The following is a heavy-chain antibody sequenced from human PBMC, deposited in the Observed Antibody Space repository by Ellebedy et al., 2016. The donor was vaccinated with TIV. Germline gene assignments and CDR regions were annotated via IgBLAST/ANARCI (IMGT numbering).Heavy chain of an antibody. CDR1: GFTFSSYA. CDR3: ARDLVTMALRFYYYGMDV. V-gene: IGHV3-23*01. Sequence: GESLKISXAASGFTFSSYAMSWVRQAPGKGLEWVSAISGGGGSTYYADSVKGRFTISRDNAKNSLYLQMDSLRAEDTAVYYCARDLVTMALRFYYYGMDVWGQGTTVTVSS. D-gene: IGHD3-10*01. CDR2: ISGGGGST. J-gene: IGHJ6*02.